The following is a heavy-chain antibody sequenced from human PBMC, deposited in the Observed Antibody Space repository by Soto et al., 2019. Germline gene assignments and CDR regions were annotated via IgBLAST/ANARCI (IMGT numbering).Heavy chain of an antibody. CDR3: ARANGLTFHDVFDI. CDR2: ISYDGSNN. CDR1: GFTFSNYV. Sequence: GGSLRLSCAASGFTFSNYVMHWVRQAPGKGREWVAVISYDGSNNYYADSVKGRFTISRDNFKNTLYLQMNSLRAEDTAVYYCARANGLTFHDVFDIWGQGTMVTVSS. J-gene: IGHJ3*02. D-gene: IGHD2-8*01. V-gene: IGHV3-30-3*01.